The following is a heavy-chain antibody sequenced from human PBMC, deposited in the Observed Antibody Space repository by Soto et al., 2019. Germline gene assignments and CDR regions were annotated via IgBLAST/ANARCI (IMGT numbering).Heavy chain of an antibody. CDR2: IRAYNGHT. CDR1: GYPFTTYG. CDR3: AREPGTTDTAAQ. D-gene: IGHD1-7*01. Sequence: QVQLVQSGAEVKKPGAAVKVSCKASGYPFTTYGISWGRQAPGQGLEWMGGIRAYNGHTNYAQKLQGRVTMTTDTSASNAYMALRTPRSDDAAVYECAREPGTTDTAAQWGQGTLVTVSS. J-gene: IGHJ4*02. V-gene: IGHV1-18*04.